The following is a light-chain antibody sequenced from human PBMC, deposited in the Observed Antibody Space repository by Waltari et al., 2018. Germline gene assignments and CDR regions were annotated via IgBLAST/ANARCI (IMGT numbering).Light chain of an antibody. V-gene: IGLV2-18*02. J-gene: IGLJ2*01. CDR1: SSAIGSYNF. Sequence: QSALIQPPSVSGSPGQSVAIYCTGTSSAIGSYNFVSWYQQFPGTAPKLLFYEVTNRPEGVPVLFSGSKSGYTASLAISGLQPEDEADYYCSSYTTSSTVIFGGGTKLTVL. CDR3: SSYTTSSTVI. CDR2: EVT.